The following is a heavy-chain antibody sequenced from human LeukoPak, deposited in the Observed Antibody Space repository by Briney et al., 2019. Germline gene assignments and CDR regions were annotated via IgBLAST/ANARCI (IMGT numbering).Heavy chain of an antibody. CDR2: ISAYNGNT. CDR1: GYTFTSYG. V-gene: IGHV1-18*01. Sequence: ASVKVSCKASGYTFTSYGISWVRQAPGQGLEWMGWISAYNGNTNYAQKLQGRVTMTTDTSTSTAYMELRSLRSDDTAVYYCARGEGSWQQHYYYYYGMDVWGKGTTVTVSS. CDR3: ARGEGSWQQHYYYYYGMDV. D-gene: IGHD6-13*01. J-gene: IGHJ6*04.